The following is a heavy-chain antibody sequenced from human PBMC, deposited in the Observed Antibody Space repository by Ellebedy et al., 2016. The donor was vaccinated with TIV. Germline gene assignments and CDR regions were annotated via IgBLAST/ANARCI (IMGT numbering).Heavy chain of an antibody. CDR3: AVVDCC. V-gene: IGHV3-48*01. CDR2: ISRTSNTI. D-gene: IGHD2-21*02. J-gene: IGHJ4*02. Sequence: PGGSLRLSCAVSGFTFSSYSMNWIRQAPGKGLEWVSYISRTSNTIYYADSVRGRFTISRDTYKNTVSLQMNSLRVEDTAIYYCAVVDCCWGQGTLVTVSS. CDR1: GFTFSSYS.